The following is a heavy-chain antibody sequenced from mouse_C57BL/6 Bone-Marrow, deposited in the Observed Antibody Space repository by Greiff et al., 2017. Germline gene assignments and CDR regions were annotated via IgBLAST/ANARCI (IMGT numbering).Heavy chain of an antibody. CDR3: AIGGDGYYVVPFAY. Sequence: QVQLQQPGAELVKPGASVKVSCKASGYTFTSYWLHWVKQRPGQGLEWIGMIHPSDSDTNYNQKFKGKATLTVEQSSSTAYMQLSSLTSEDYAVYYCAIGGDGYYVVPFAYWGQGTLVTVSA. CDR1: GYTFTSYW. CDR2: IHPSDSDT. J-gene: IGHJ3*01. V-gene: IGHV1-74*01. D-gene: IGHD2-3*01.